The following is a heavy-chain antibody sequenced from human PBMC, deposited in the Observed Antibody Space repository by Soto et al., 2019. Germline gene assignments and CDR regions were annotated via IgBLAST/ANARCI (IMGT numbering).Heavy chain of an antibody. CDR1: GGSISSYY. CDR2: IYYSGST. D-gene: IGHD1-26*01. J-gene: IGHJ3*02. CDR3: ARGRGMGATGSPRTAFAI. V-gene: IGHV4-59*01. Sequence: SETLALTCTVSGGSISSYYWSWIRQPPGKGLEWIGYIYYSGSTNYNPSLKSRVTISVDTSKNQFSLKLSSVTAADTAVYYCARGRGMGATGSPRTAFAIWGQGTMVPVS.